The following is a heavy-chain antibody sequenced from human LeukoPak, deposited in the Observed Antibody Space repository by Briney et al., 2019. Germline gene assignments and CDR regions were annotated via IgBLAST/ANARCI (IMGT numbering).Heavy chain of an antibody. CDR2: INPNSGGT. CDR1: GYTFTGYY. J-gene: IGHJ4*02. CDR3: ARIAAVDLSD. Sequence: GATVKVSCKASGYTFTGYYMHWVRQAPGQGLEWMGRINPNSGGTNYAQKFQGRGTMTRDTSISTAYMELSRLRSDDTAVYYCARIAAVDLSDWGQGTLVTVCS. D-gene: IGHD6-13*01. V-gene: IGHV1-2*06.